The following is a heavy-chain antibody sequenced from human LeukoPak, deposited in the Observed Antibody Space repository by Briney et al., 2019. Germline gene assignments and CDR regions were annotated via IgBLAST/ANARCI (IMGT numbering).Heavy chain of an antibody. V-gene: IGHV3-23*01. CDR3: ARRLRPIDY. J-gene: IGHJ4*02. Sequence: GGSLRLSCAASGITFSNFAMSWVRQAPGKGLEWVSTISGSGGTTYYVDSVKGRFTISRDNSRNTLYLQMNSLRAEDTAVYYCARRLRPIDYWGQGTLVTVSS. D-gene: IGHD4-17*01. CDR2: ISGSGGTT. CDR1: GITFSNFA.